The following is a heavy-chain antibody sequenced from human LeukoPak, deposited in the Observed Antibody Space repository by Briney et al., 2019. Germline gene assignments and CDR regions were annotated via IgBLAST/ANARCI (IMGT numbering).Heavy chain of an antibody. Sequence: APVKVSCKASGYTFTSYGTSWVRQAPGQGLEWMGWISAYNGNTNYAQKFQGRVTMTRDTSISTAYMGLSRLRSDDTAVYYCARAHALDCGGDCYHFDYWSQGTLVTVSS. CDR3: ARAHALDCGGDCYHFDY. CDR1: GYTFTSYG. V-gene: IGHV1-18*01. D-gene: IGHD2-21*02. CDR2: ISAYNGNT. J-gene: IGHJ4*02.